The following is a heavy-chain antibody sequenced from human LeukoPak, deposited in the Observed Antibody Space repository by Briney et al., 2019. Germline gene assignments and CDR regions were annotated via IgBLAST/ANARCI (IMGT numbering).Heavy chain of an antibody. CDR2: INAGNGNT. CDR3: ARVGYYYGSGLDY. D-gene: IGHD3-10*01. V-gene: IGHV1-3*01. Sequence: ASVKVFCKASGYTFTSYAMHWVRQAPGQRLEWMGWINAGNGNTKYSQKFQGRVTITRDTSASTAHMELSSLRSEDTAVYYCARVGYYYGSGLDYWGQGTLVTVSS. CDR1: GYTFTSYA. J-gene: IGHJ4*02.